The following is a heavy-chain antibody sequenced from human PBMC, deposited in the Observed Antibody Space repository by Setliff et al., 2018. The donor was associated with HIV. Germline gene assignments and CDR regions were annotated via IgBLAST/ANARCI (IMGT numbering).Heavy chain of an antibody. J-gene: IGHJ4*02. V-gene: IGHV3-74*01. CDR2: INSDGSTT. CDR1: GFTFRSYW. D-gene: IGHD3-10*01. CDR3: AFGGGWLHDY. Sequence: GGSLRLSCVASGFTFRSYWMHWVRQAPGKGLVWVSLINSDGSTTNYADSVKGRFTISSGKAKNTVYLQMNSLRAEDTAVYYCAFGGGWLHDYWGQGTLVTVSS.